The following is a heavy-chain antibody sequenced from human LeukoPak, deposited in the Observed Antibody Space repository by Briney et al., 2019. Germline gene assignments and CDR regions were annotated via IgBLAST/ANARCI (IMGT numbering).Heavy chain of an antibody. CDR2: ISAYNGNT. D-gene: IGHD3-3*01. J-gene: IGHJ4*02. Sequence: ASVKVSCTASGYTFTSYGISWVRQAPGQGLEWMGWISAYNGNTNYAQKLQGRVTMTTDTSTSTAYMELRSLRSDDTAVYYCARDRFGVVTLDYWGQGTLVTVSS. CDR3: ARDRFGVVTLDY. CDR1: GYTFTSYG. V-gene: IGHV1-18*01.